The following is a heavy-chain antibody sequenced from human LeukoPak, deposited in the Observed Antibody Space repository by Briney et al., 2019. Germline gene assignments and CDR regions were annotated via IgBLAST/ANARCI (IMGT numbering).Heavy chain of an antibody. D-gene: IGHD1-7*01. CDR3: ARVMWNYDAFDI. CDR1: GFTLSSYW. Sequence: GGSLRLSCAASGFTLSSYWMSRVRQAPGKGLEWVANVKQDGSEKYCVDSVKGRFTISRDNAKKSLYLQMNSLRAEDTAVYYCARVMWNYDAFDIWGQGTMVTVSS. CDR2: VKQDGSEK. J-gene: IGHJ3*02. V-gene: IGHV3-7*04.